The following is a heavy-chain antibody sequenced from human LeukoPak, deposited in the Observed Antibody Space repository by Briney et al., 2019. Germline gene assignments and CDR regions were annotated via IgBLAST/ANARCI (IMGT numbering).Heavy chain of an antibody. CDR3: ARGTYGYYMDV. CDR2: IYSSGST. V-gene: IGHV4-38-2*02. D-gene: IGHD4-17*01. Sequence: SETLSLTCSGSNYTISSSLYWGWLRQPPGKGLEWIGSIYSSGSTFYNPSLKCRVTISLDTSKNQFSLKLSSVTAADTAVYFCARGTYGYYMDVWGKESTVTVSS. J-gene: IGHJ6*03. CDR1: NYTISSSLY.